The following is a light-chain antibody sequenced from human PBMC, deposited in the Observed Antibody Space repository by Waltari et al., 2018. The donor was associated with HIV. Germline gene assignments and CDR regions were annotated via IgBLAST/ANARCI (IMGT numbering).Light chain of an antibody. V-gene: IGLV2-14*01. CDR2: EVS. CDR3: VSYKSSSSPV. J-gene: IGLJ3*02. CDR1: SFDIYGYNF. Sequence: QSALTQPASVSGSPGQSITISCTGASFDIYGYNFVSWFQHHPGKAPKVIIYEVSNRPSWVSNRFSGSKSGNTASLTISGLQPEDEAEYFCVSYKSSSSPVFGGGTKLTV.